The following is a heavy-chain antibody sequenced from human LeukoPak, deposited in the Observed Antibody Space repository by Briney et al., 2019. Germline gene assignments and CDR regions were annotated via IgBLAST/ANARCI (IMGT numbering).Heavy chain of an antibody. CDR3: ARDPGNSPSPAWFDP. CDR2: ISAYNGNR. V-gene: IGHV1-18*01. J-gene: IGHJ5*02. Sequence: ASVKVSCKASGYTFTNYGISWVRQAPGQGLEWMGWISAYNGNRNHAQKLQGRVTMTTDTSTSTAYMELRSLRSDDTAVYYCARDPGNSPSPAWFDPWGQGTLVTVSS. CDR1: GYTFTNYG. D-gene: IGHD2/OR15-2a*01.